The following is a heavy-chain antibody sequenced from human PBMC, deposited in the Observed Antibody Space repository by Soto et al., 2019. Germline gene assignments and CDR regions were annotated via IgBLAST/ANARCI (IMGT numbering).Heavy chain of an antibody. CDR1: GFTFSSYA. J-gene: IGHJ4*02. CDR2: ISGSGGST. D-gene: IGHD6-19*01. CDR3: AKDHQSSGCPDY. Sequence: GSLRLSCAASGFTFSSYAMSWVRQAPGKGLEWVSAISGSGGSTYYADSVKGRFTISRDNSKNTLYLQMNSLRAEDTAVYYCAKDHQSSGCPDYWGQGTLVTVSS. V-gene: IGHV3-23*01.